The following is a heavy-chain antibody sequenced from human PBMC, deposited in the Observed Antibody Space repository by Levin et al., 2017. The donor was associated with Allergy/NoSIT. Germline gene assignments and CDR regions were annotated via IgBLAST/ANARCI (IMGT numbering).Heavy chain of an antibody. J-gene: IGHJ4*02. Sequence: RSGGSLRLSCAASGFSFSNYDMHWVRQTPGKGLEWVAFISYDGNDKYYSDSVKGRFTISRDNSKNTLYLQLNSLRGEDTAVYYCAKTREFSYGPFDHWGLGTLVTVSS. CDR1: GFSFSNYD. D-gene: IGHD5-18*01. CDR3: AKTREFSYGPFDH. V-gene: IGHV3-30*18. CDR2: ISYDGNDK.